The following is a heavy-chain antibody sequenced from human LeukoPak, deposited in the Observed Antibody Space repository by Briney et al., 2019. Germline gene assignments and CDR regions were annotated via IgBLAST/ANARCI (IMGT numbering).Heavy chain of an antibody. CDR2: IKQDGSEK. D-gene: IGHD4-17*01. Sequence: GGSLRLSCVASGFPFSSYWMTWVRQAPGKGPEWVANIKQDGSEKYYVDSVKGRFTISRDNAKNSLYLQMNSLGVEDTAVYYCARLWATVIDWGAFDIWGQGTMITVSS. CDR1: GFPFSSYW. CDR3: ARLWATVIDWGAFDI. V-gene: IGHV3-7*01. J-gene: IGHJ3*02.